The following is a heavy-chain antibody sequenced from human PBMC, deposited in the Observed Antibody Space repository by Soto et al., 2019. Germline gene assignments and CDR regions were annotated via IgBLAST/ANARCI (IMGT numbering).Heavy chain of an antibody. CDR3: ARVMGPIYIHYYYYGMDV. CDR2: INHSGST. CDR1: GGSFSGYY. Sequence: SETLSLTCAVYGGSFSGYYWSWIRQPPGKGLEWIGEINHSGSTNYNPSLKSRVTISVDTSKNQFSLKLSSVTAADTAVYYCARVMGPIYIHYYYYGMDVWGQGTTVTVSS. D-gene: IGHD2-2*02. V-gene: IGHV4-34*01. J-gene: IGHJ6*02.